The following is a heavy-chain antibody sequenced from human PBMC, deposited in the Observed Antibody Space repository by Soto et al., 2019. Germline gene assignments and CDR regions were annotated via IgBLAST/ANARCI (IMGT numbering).Heavy chain of an antibody. J-gene: IGHJ1*01. V-gene: IGHV4-4*02. CDR1: GGSISSSNW. CDR3: ALLTNSSPSSSYLFY. D-gene: IGHD6-19*01. CDR2: IYHSGST. Sequence: SGTLSLTCAVSGGSISSSNWWSWVCQPPGKGLEWIGEIYHSGSTNYNPSLKSRVTISVDKSKNQFSLKLSSVTAADTAVYYCALLTNSSPSSSYLFYCGQLTLVTVTS.